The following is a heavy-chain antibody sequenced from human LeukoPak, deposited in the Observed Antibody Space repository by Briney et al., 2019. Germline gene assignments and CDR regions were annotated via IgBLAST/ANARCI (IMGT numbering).Heavy chain of an antibody. CDR2: IYYSGST. CDR3: ARVAAKTVDY. Sequence: SETLSLTCSVSGDSIGRGSYYWGWIRQSPGKGLEWIGSIYYSGSTNYNPSLKSRVTISVDTSKNQFSLKLSSVTAADTAVYYCARVAAKTVDYWGQGTLVTVSS. CDR1: GDSIGRGSYY. V-gene: IGHV4-39*07. J-gene: IGHJ4*02. D-gene: IGHD2-15*01.